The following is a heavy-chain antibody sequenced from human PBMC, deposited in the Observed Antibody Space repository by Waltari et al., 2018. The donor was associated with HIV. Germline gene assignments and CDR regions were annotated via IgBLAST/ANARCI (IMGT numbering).Heavy chain of an antibody. J-gene: IGHJ4*02. CDR3: AREKVDTTMAVGYYFDY. D-gene: IGHD5-18*01. CDR1: GFTFSSYG. CDR2: IWYDGSNK. V-gene: IGHV3-33*01. Sequence: QVQLVESGGGVVQPGRSLRLSCAASGFTFSSYGMHCVRQAPGKGLEWVAVIWYDGSNKYYADSVKGRFTISRDNSKNTLYVQMNSLRAEDTAVYYCAREKVDTTMAVGYYFDYWGQGTLVTVSS.